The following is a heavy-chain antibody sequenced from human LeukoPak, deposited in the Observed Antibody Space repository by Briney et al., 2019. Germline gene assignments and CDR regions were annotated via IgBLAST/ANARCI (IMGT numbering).Heavy chain of an antibody. D-gene: IGHD4-17*01. J-gene: IGHJ4*02. CDR3: ARAGGRTTVTSPLVDY. Sequence: QPGRSLRLSCAASGFTFSSYAMHWVRQAPGKGLEWVAVISYDGSNKYYADSVKGRFTISRDNSKNTLYLQMNGLRAEDTAVYYCARAGGRTTVTSPLVDYWGQGTLVTVSS. CDR2: ISYDGSNK. V-gene: IGHV3-30-3*01. CDR1: GFTFSSYA.